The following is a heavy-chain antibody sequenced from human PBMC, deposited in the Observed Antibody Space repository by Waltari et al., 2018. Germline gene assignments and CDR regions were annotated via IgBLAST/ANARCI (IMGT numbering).Heavy chain of an antibody. CDR3: ARDSYYDFWSGYYYHWFDP. V-gene: IGHV3-21*01. Sequence: EVQLVESGGGLVKPGGSLRLSCAASGFTFSSYSMNWVRQAPGQGLEWVSSISSSSSYIYYADSVKGRFTISRDNAKNSLYLQMNSLRAEDTAVYYCARDSYYDFWSGYYYHWFDPWGQGTLVTVSS. D-gene: IGHD3-3*01. J-gene: IGHJ5*02. CDR1: GFTFSSYS. CDR2: ISSSSSYI.